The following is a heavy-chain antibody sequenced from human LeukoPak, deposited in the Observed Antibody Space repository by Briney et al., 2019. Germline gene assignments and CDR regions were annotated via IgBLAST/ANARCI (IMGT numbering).Heavy chain of an antibody. V-gene: IGHV3-11*03. Sequence: PGGSLRLSCAAYGFNFGDFYMSWIRQAPGKGLEWVSYISGSSTYTDYADSVKGRFTVSRDNAKNSLSLQMNSLRAEDTAVYYCARHIPVAGTYAFDIWGQGTMVTFSS. J-gene: IGHJ3*02. D-gene: IGHD6-19*01. CDR2: ISGSSTYT. CDR3: ARHIPVAGTYAFDI. CDR1: GFNFGDFY.